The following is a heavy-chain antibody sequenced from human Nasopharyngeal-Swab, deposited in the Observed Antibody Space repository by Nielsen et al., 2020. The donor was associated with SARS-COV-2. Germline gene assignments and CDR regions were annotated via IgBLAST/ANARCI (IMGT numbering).Heavy chain of an antibody. V-gene: IGHV3-7*01. CDR2: IKQDGSEK. Sequence: GGSLRLSCAASGFTFSSYWMCWVRQAPGKGLEWVANIKQDGSEKYYVDSVKGRFTISRDNAKNSLYLQMNSLRAEDTAVYYCARDGLDYDFWSAYFMDVWGQGTTVTVSS. CDR1: GFTFSSYW. D-gene: IGHD3-3*01. J-gene: IGHJ6*02. CDR3: ARDGLDYDFWSAYFMDV.